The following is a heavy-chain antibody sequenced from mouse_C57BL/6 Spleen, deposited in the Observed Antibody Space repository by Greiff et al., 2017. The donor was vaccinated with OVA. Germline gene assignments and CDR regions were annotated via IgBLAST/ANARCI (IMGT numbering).Heavy chain of an antibody. CDR3: ARFDYGSSYYAMDY. V-gene: IGHV1-39*01. J-gene: IGHJ4*01. CDR1: GYSLTDYN. CDR2: INPNYGTT. Sequence: EVQLQQSGPELVKPGASVKISCKAYGYSLTDYNMNWVKQSNGKSLEWIGVINPNYGTTSYNQKFKGKATLTVDQSSSTAYMQLNSLTSEDSAVYYCARFDYGSSYYAMDYWGQGTSVTVSS. D-gene: IGHD1-1*01.